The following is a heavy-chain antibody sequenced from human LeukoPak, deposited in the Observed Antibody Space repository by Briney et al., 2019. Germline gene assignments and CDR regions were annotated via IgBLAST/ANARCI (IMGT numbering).Heavy chain of an antibody. J-gene: IGHJ5*02. CDR3: AKISSGWLNWFDP. CDR1: GFTFSSYA. V-gene: IGHV3-23*01. Sequence: PGGSLRLSRAVSGFTFSSYAMSWVRQAPGKGLEWVSAISGSGGSTYYADSVKGRFTISRDNSKNTLYLQMNSLRAEDTAVYYCAKISSGWLNWFDPWGQGTLVTVSS. D-gene: IGHD6-19*01. CDR2: ISGSGGST.